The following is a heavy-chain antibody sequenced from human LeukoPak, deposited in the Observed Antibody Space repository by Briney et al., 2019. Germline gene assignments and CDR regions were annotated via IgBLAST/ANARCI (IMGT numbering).Heavy chain of an antibody. Sequence: PSETLSLTCAVYGGSFSGYYWGWIRQPPGKGLEWIGSIYYSGSTYYNPSLKSRVTISVDTSKNQFSLKLSSVTAADTAVYYCARHRALDYYDSSGYPTDYWGQGTLVTVSS. V-gene: IGHV4-39*01. CDR1: GGSFSGYY. D-gene: IGHD3-22*01. J-gene: IGHJ4*02. CDR3: ARHRALDYYDSSGYPTDY. CDR2: IYYSGST.